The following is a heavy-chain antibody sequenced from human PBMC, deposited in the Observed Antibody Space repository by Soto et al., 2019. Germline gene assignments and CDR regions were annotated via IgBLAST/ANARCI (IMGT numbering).Heavy chain of an antibody. CDR3: ASDSTGWFDP. CDR1: GGSVSSYY. Sequence: PEETLSLTCTVSGGSVSSYYWSWIRQPAGKGLEWIGRFYTSGNTNYNPSLRSRVTMSLDTSKNQFSLKLSSVTAADTAVYFCASDSTGWFDPWGQGTLVTVSS. D-gene: IGHD7-27*01. J-gene: IGHJ5*02. V-gene: IGHV4-4*07. CDR2: FYTSGNT.